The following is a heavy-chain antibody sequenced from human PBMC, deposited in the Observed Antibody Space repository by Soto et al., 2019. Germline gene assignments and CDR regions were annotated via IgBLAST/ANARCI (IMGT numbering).Heavy chain of an antibody. Sequence: PSETLSLTCIVSGASISSSNYYWGWIRQPPGRGLEWIGTMYYSGRTYYNPSLKSRVTTSVDTSKNQFSLKLSAVTATDTAVYYCARHGNTVTTGYYYGMDVWGQGTTVTVSS. CDR1: GASISSSNYY. D-gene: IGHD4-17*01. CDR2: MYYSGRT. V-gene: IGHV4-39*01. CDR3: ARHGNTVTTGYYYGMDV. J-gene: IGHJ6*02.